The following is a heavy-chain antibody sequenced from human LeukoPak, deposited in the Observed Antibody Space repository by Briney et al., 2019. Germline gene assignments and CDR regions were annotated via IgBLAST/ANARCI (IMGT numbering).Heavy chain of an antibody. Sequence: PSETLSLTCTVSGGSISGYYWSWIRQPPGKGLEWIGYIYYGGTTNYNPSLKTRLTISLDTSKNQFSLQLNSVTPEDTAVYYCARSGPHDAFDIWGQGTMVTVSS. J-gene: IGHJ3*02. CDR3: ARSGPHDAFDI. CDR1: GGSISGYY. V-gene: IGHV4-59*12. CDR2: IYYGGTT.